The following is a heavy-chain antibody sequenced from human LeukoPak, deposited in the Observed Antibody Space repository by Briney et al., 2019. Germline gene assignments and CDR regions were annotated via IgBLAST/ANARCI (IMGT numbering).Heavy chain of an antibody. D-gene: IGHD3-10*02. V-gene: IGHV3-74*01. CDR1: GFTFSSYA. Sequence: PGGSLRLSCAASGFTFSSYAMSWVRQAPGKGLVWVARTNSDGRDTGYADSVKGRLTISRDNAKNTVYLQMNSLRAEDSAIYYCVRDCCSWDAFDIWGQGTTVTVSS. J-gene: IGHJ3*02. CDR3: VRDCCSWDAFDI. CDR2: TNSDGRDT.